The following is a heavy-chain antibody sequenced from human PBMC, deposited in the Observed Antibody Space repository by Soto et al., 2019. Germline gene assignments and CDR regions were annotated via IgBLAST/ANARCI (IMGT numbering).Heavy chain of an antibody. CDR2: IKGDGIST. D-gene: IGHD3-10*01. CDR1: GFTFSSYW. CDR3: ARGAMGNYYSDF. Sequence: EVQLVESGGGLVQSGGSLRLSCAASGFTFSSYWMHWVRQAPGKGLVWVSRIKGDGISTNYADSVKGRFTISRDNAKDTVFLQTNGLSADDTAVYFCARGAMGNYYSDFWCQGTLVTVSS. J-gene: IGHJ4*02. V-gene: IGHV3-74*01.